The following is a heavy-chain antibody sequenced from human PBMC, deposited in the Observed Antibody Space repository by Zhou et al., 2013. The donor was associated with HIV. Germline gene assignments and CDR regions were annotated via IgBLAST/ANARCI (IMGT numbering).Heavy chain of an antibody. CDR3: DKRSFKIDGFGELSDYYHGMDV. Sequence: EVQLVESGGVVVQPGGSLRLSCAASGFPFDDYIMHWVRQAPGKGLEWVSLISWDGGDTYYADSVKGRFTISRDNSKNSLYLQMNSLRTEDTALYYCDKRSFKIDGFGELSDYYHGMDVWGQGDHGHRLL. D-gene: IGHD3-10*01. V-gene: IGHV3-43*01. J-gene: IGHJ6*02. CDR2: ISWDGGDT. CDR1: GFPFDDYI.